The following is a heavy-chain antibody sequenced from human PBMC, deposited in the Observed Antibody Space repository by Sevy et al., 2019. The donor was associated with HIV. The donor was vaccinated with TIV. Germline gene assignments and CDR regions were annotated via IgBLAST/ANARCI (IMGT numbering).Heavy chain of an antibody. CDR1: GFTFSSYA. D-gene: IGHD2-2*01. J-gene: IGHJ4*02. Sequence: GGSLRLSCAASGFTFSSYAMSWVRQAPGKGLEWVSAISGSGGSTYYAHSVKGRFTISRDNSKNTLYLQMNSLRAEDTAVYYCAKSRYQLHSRFDYWGQGTLVTVSS. CDR3: AKSRYQLHSRFDY. V-gene: IGHV3-23*01. CDR2: ISGSGGST.